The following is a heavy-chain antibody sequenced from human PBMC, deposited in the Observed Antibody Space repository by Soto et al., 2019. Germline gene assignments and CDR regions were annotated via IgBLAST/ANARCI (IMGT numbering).Heavy chain of an antibody. Sequence: GASVKVSCKASGYTFTKFHIHWVRQAPGQGLEWMGWIDPNRGGTNYAQKFQGWITMTRDTSISTAYMELSRLRSDDTAVYYCARLSSSLSYWGQGTLVTVSS. CDR1: GYTFTKFH. J-gene: IGHJ4*02. CDR3: ARLSSSLSY. CDR2: IDPNRGGT. V-gene: IGHV1-2*04. D-gene: IGHD6-6*01.